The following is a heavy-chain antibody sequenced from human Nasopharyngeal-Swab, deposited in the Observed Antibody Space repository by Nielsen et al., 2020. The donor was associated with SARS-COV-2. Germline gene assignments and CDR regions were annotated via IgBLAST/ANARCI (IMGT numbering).Heavy chain of an antibody. Sequence: WIRQPPGKGLEWVAVISYDGSNKYYADSVKGRFTISRDNSKNTLYLQMNSLRAEDTAVYYCAKDLDGSSAYPHYGMDVWGQGTTVTVSS. V-gene: IGHV3-30*18. CDR3: AKDLDGSSAYPHYGMDV. D-gene: IGHD3-22*01. J-gene: IGHJ6*02. CDR2: ISYDGSNK.